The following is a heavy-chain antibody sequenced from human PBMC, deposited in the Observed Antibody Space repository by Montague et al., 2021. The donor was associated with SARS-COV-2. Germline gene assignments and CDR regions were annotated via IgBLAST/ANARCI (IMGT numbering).Heavy chain of an antibody. J-gene: IGHJ3*01. CDR3: ARLKRYFDSSGSPSAFDF. CDR1: GGSIRSGSYY. D-gene: IGHD3-22*01. Sequence: SETLSLTCTVSGGSIRSGSYYWSWIRQPPGKGLEWIGSIYYTGNTXYNPSPKSRVTISVVTSKNHFTLKLSSVIAAETAVYYCARLKRYFDSSGSPSAFDFWGQGTKVTVSS. V-gene: IGHV4-39*02. CDR2: IYYTGNT.